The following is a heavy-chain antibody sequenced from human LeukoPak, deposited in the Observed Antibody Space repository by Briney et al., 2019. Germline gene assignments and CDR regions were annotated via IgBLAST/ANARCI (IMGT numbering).Heavy chain of an antibody. CDR1: GYIFTSYA. D-gene: IGHD3-3*01. CDR2: INAGNGNT. J-gene: IGHJ4*02. CDR3: ASEPSHYDFWSGYYSPFDY. Sequence: ASVKVSCKASGYIFTSYAMHWVRQAPGQRLEWMGWINAGNGNTKYSQKFQGRVTMTRDTSISTAYMELSRLRSDDTAVYYCASEPSHYDFWSGYYSPFDYWGQRTLVTVSS. V-gene: IGHV1-3*01.